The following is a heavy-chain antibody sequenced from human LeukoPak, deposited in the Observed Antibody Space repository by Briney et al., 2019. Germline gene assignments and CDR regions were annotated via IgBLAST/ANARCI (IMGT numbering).Heavy chain of an antibody. CDR3: ARYWSSGYPPMWAFDI. V-gene: IGHV4-39*07. D-gene: IGHD3-22*01. Sequence: SETLSLTCTVSGGSISSSSYYWGWIRQPPGKGLEWNGRIYYSGSTYYNPSLKSRVTLSVNTSKIQFSLKLSSVTAADTAVYYCARYWSSGYPPMWAFDIWGQGTMVTVSS. J-gene: IGHJ3*02. CDR2: IYYSGST. CDR1: GGSISSSSYY.